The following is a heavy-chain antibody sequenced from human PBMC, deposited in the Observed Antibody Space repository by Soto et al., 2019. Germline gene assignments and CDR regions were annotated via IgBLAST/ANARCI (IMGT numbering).Heavy chain of an antibody. CDR2: ISAHNGNT. Sequence: GASVKVSCKASGYTLTSYGISWVRQAPGQGLEWMGWISAHNGNTDYAQKFQGRVAMTTDTSTSTASMELRSLRSDDTAVYYCARGSYISSWYSLDYWGQGTLVTVSS. J-gene: IGHJ4*02. CDR1: GYTLTSYG. D-gene: IGHD6-13*01. V-gene: IGHV1-18*04. CDR3: ARGSYISSWYSLDY.